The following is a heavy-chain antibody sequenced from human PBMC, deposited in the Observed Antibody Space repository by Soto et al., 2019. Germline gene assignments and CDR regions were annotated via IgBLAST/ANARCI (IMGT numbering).Heavy chain of an antibody. V-gene: IGHV4-34*01. CDR2: INHSGST. CDR1: GGSFSGYY. D-gene: IGHD6-13*01. Sequence: SETLSLTCAVYGGSFSGYYWSWIRQPPGKGLEWIGEINHSGSTNYNPSLKSRVTISVDTSKNQFSLKLSSVTAADTAVYYCARGQTIAAAGTGALDPWGQGTLVTVSS. J-gene: IGHJ5*02. CDR3: ARGQTIAAAGTGALDP.